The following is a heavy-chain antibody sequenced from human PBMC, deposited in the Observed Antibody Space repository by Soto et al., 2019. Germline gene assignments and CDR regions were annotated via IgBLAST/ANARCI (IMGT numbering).Heavy chain of an antibody. CDR3: TTMTTVTSDY. CDR2: ISSSSSYI. V-gene: IGHV3-21*01. Sequence: EVQLVESGGGLVKPGGSLRLSCAASGFTFSSYSMNWVRQAPGKGLAWVSSISSSSSYIYYADSVKGRFTISRDNAKNSLYLQMNSLRDEDTAVYYCTTMTTVTSDYWGQGTLVTVSS. CDR1: GFTFSSYS. J-gene: IGHJ4*02. D-gene: IGHD4-4*01.